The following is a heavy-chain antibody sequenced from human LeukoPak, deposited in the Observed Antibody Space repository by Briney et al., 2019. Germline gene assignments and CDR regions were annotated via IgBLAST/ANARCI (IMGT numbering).Heavy chain of an antibody. Sequence: SETLSLTCSVSGGSMSSYYWSWIRQSPGKGLEWIGYIYHSGSTDYNSSLKSRVTISVDTSKNQFSLKLSSVTAADTAVYYCARSSSSGWGFRFDPWGQGTLVTVSS. CDR1: GGSMSSYY. J-gene: IGHJ5*02. V-gene: IGHV4-59*01. D-gene: IGHD6-19*01. CDR2: IYHSGST. CDR3: ARSSSSGWGFRFDP.